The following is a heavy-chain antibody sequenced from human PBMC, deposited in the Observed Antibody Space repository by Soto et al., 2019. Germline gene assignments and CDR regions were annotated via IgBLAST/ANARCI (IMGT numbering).Heavy chain of an antibody. CDR3: ARAFGGSYAY. Sequence: GCCIRLSSASSGVRVCRYDMNWVRLVPEKGLEWVSVIYSSGPTFYADSVRGRFTISRDNSKNTLYLQMNSLRVEDTAVYYCARAFGGSYAYWGQGTLVTGSS. CDR1: GVRVCRYD. CDR2: IYSSGPT. D-gene: IGHD1-26*01. J-gene: IGHJ4*02. V-gene: IGHV3-53*01.